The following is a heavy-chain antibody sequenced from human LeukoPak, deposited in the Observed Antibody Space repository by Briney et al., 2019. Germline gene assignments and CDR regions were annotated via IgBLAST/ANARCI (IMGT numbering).Heavy chain of an antibody. J-gene: IGHJ4*02. CDR2: ITTTGTYI. V-gene: IGHV3-21*01. D-gene: IGHD3-22*01. CDR1: GFSFSDHN. CDR3: ARRPTDYSSGYYYAYYYFDY. Sequence: GGSLRLSCAASGFSFSDHNMNWVRQAPGKALEWVSSITTTGTYIFYGDSVKGRFTISRDNAKNSLYLQMNGLRAEDTAVYYCARRPTDYSSGYYYAYYYFDYWGQGTLVTVSS.